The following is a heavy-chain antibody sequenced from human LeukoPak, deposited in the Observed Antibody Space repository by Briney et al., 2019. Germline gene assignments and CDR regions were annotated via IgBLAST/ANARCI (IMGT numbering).Heavy chain of an antibody. Sequence: GSLRLSCAASGFIVSSNYMSWVRQAPGKGLEWIGSIYYSGSTYYNPSLKSRVTISVDTSKNQFSLKLSSVTAADTAVYYCARRNYYDSLYYFDYWGQGTLVTVSS. J-gene: IGHJ4*02. CDR2: IYYSGST. V-gene: IGHV4-39*07. CDR1: GFIVSSNY. D-gene: IGHD3-22*01. CDR3: ARRNYYDSLYYFDY.